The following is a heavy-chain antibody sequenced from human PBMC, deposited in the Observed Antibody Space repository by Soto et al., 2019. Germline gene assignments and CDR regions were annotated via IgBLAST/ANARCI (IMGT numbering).Heavy chain of an antibody. D-gene: IGHD6-13*01. Sequence: GGSLRLSCAASGFTFSSYSINWVRQAPGKGLEWVSSISSRSSLIYYADSVKGRFTISRDNAKNSLYLQMSSLRAEDAAVYYCARDCHIAAAGRDYYYCMDVWGQGTTVTVS. J-gene: IGHJ6*02. CDR2: ISSRSSLI. CDR1: GFTFSSYS. V-gene: IGHV3-21*01. CDR3: ARDCHIAAAGRDYYYCMDV.